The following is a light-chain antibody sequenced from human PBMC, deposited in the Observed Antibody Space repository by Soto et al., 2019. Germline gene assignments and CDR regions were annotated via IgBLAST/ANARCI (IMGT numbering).Light chain of an antibody. CDR3: PQSYSSPPT. V-gene: IGKV1-39*01. CDR1: QSISNH. J-gene: IGKJ1*01. CDR2: AAS. Sequence: DIQMTQSPYSLSASVEDRVIITCRASQSISNHLNWYQQKPGKAPKLLIFAASSLQSGVPSRFSGSRSGPDFTLTISSLQPEDFATYYCPQSYSSPPTFGQGTKVDIK.